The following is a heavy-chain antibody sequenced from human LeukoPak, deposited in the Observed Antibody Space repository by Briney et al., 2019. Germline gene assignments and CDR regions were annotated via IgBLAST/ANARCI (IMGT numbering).Heavy chain of an antibody. V-gene: IGHV5-51*01. J-gene: IGHJ4*02. CDR1: GYIFTNYW. D-gene: IGHD4-17*01. CDR2: IYPGDSDT. CDR3: ARSTTVTRFFDY. Sequence: GDSLQISCKGSGYIFTNYWIAWGRQMPGKGLEWMGTIYPGDSDTRYSPSFQGQVTISADKSISTAYLQWSSLKASDTAMYYCARSTTVTRFFDYWGQGTLVTVSS.